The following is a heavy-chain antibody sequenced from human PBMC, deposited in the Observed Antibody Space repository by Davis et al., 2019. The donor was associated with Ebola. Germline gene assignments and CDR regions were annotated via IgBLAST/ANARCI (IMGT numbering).Heavy chain of an antibody. Sequence: ASVKVSCKASGYTFTSYDINWVRQATGQGLEWMGWMNPNSGNAGYAQKFQGRVTMTRNTSISTAYMELSSLRSEDTAVYYCARGEGVYCTGGVCYKVDDAFDIWGQGTMVTVSS. CDR3: ARGEGVYCTGGVCYKVDDAFDI. J-gene: IGHJ3*02. CDR2: MNPNSGNA. V-gene: IGHV1-8*01. CDR1: GYTFTSYD. D-gene: IGHD2-8*02.